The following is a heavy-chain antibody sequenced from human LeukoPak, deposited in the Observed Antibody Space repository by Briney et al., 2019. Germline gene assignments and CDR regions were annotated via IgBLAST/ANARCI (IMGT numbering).Heavy chain of an antibody. Sequence: PGGSLRLSCAASGFTFSSYSMNWVRQAPGKGLEWVSSISSSSSYIYYADSVKGRFTISRDNAKNSLYLQMNSLRAEDTAVYYCARGSSSWYKGDYYYYMDAWGKGTTVTVSS. CDR2: ISSSSSYI. CDR1: GFTFSSYS. J-gene: IGHJ6*03. CDR3: ARGSSSWYKGDYYYYMDA. V-gene: IGHV3-21*01. D-gene: IGHD6-13*01.